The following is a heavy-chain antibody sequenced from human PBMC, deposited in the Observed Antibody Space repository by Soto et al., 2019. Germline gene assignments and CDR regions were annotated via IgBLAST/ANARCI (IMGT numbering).Heavy chain of an antibody. V-gene: IGHV4-31*03. J-gene: IGHJ4*02. D-gene: IGHD5-18*01. CDR2: IYYSGST. Sequence: QVQLQESGPGLVKPSQTLSLTCTVSGGSISSGGYYWSWIRQHPGKGLEWIGYIYYSGSTYYNPSLKSRVMISVDTTKNQFSLKLSSVTAADTAVYYCARSDTALAHPLDYWGQGTLVTVSS. CDR1: GGSISSGGYY. CDR3: ARSDTALAHPLDY.